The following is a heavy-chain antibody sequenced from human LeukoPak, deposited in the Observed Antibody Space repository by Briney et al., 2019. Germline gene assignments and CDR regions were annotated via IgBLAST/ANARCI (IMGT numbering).Heavy chain of an antibody. D-gene: IGHD3-10*01. CDR2: INSDGSST. Sequence: GGSLRLSCAASGFTFSSYWMHWVRQAPGKGLVWVSRINSDGSSTSYADSVKGRFTISGDNAKNTLYLQMNSLRAEDTAVYYCARDRQWFATGGNWFDPWGQGTLVTVSS. CDR1: GFTFSSYW. J-gene: IGHJ5*02. V-gene: IGHV3-74*01. CDR3: ARDRQWFATGGNWFDP.